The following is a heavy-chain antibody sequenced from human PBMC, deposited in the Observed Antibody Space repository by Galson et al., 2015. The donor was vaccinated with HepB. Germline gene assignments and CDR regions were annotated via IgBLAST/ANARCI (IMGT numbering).Heavy chain of an antibody. D-gene: IGHD3-9*01. CDR2: IIPIFGTA. V-gene: IGHV1-69*13. Sequence: SVKVSCKASGGTFSSYAISWVRQAPGQGLEWMGGIIPIFGTANYAQKFQGRVTITADESTSTAYMELSSLRSEDTALYYCAKDIDEYYDILTGYLVGMDVWGQGTTVTVSS. CDR3: AKDIDEYYDILTGYLVGMDV. CDR1: GGTFSSYA. J-gene: IGHJ6*02.